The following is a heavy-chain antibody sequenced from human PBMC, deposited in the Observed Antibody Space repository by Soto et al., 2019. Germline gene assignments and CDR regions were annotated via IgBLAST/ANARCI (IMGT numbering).Heavy chain of an antibody. CDR2: IYYSGNT. CDR3: ARVVASSFYFDF. V-gene: IGHV4-30-4*08. J-gene: IGHJ4*02. D-gene: IGHD6-6*01. Sequence: HVQLQESGPGLVKPSQTLSLSCTVTNASISSGAYYWSWIRQPPGKALEWIGWIYYSGNTYYNPSLKSRVSISVDTSKNLFSLKLTSVTEADTAVYFCARVVASSFYFDFWGQGPLVTVSS. CDR1: NASISSGAYY.